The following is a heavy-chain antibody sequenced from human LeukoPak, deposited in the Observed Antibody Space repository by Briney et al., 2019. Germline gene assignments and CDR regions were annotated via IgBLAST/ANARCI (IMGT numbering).Heavy chain of an antibody. J-gene: IGHJ3*02. CDR3: ARRRGTYNDAFDI. D-gene: IGHD3-10*01. CDR2: IYSGGET. Sequence: GGSLRLSCATSGFTVFNTYMTWVRQAPGKGLEWVSAIYSGGETYYADSVKGRFTISRDYSRNTLYLQLDSLRPEDTAVYYCARRRGTYNDAFDIWGQGTMVTVPS. V-gene: IGHV3-53*01. CDR1: GFTVFNTY.